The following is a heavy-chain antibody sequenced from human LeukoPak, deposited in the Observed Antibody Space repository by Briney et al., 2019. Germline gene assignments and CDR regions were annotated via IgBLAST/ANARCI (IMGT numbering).Heavy chain of an antibody. CDR3: ARERTTIVSGTTIGAY. D-gene: IGHD4-11*01. V-gene: IGHV3-9*01. CDR1: GFTFDDYA. J-gene: IGHJ4*02. CDR2: ISWNSGSI. Sequence: GGSLRLSCAASGFTFDDYAMHWVRQAPGKGLEWVSGISWNSGSIGYADSVKGRFTISRDNAKNSLYLQMNSLRADDTAVYYCARERTTIVSGTTIGAYWGQGTQVTVYS.